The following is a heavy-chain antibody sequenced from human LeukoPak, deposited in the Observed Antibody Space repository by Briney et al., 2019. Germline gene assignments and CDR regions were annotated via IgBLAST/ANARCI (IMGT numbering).Heavy chain of an antibody. V-gene: IGHV4-61*02. J-gene: IGHJ6*03. CDR1: GGSISSGSYY. CDR3: ARGDRSDSPYYYYYMDV. CDR2: IYTSGST. Sequence: SQTLSLTCTVSGGSISSGSYYWSWIRQPAGKGLEWIGRIYTSGSTNYIPSLKSRVTISVDTSKNQFSLKLSSVTAADTAVYYCARGDRSDSPYYYYYMDVWGKGTTVTVSS. D-gene: IGHD3-22*01.